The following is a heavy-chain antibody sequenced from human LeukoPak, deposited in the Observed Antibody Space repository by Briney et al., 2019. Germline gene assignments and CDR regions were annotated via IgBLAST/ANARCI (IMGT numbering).Heavy chain of an antibody. CDR3: ARPHSSGWYGVYDI. J-gene: IGHJ3*02. CDR2: FAYSGTT. CDR1: DGSITSHY. V-gene: IGHV4-59*08. D-gene: IGHD6-19*01. Sequence: SETLSLTCTVFDGSITSHYWSWIRQPPGKGLEWIGHFAYSGTTSYNASLKSRVTISVDTSKNQFSLRLTSVTAADTAVYYCARPHSSGWYGVYDIWGQGTTVTVSS.